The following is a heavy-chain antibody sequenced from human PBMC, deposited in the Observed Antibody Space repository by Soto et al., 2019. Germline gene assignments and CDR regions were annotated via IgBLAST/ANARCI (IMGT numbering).Heavy chain of an antibody. CDR3: ARDYRIAVAGTLGY. J-gene: IGHJ4*02. V-gene: IGHV3-30-3*01. Sequence: QVQLVESGGGVVQPGRSPRLSCAASGFTFSSYAMHWVRQAPGKGLEWVAVISYDGSNKYYADSVKGRFTISRDNSKNTLYLQMNSLRAEDTAVYYCARDYRIAVAGTLGYWGQGTLVTVSS. CDR2: ISYDGSNK. D-gene: IGHD6-19*01. CDR1: GFTFSSYA.